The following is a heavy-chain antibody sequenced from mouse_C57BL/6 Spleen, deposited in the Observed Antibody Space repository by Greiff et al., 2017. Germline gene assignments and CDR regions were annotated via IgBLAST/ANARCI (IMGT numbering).Heavy chain of an antibody. V-gene: IGHV1-54*01. J-gene: IGHJ3*01. Sequence: VQLQQSGAELVRPGTSVKVSCKASGYAFTNYLLEWVKQRPGQGLEWIGVINPGSGGNNYNEKFKGKATLTAYKSSSPAYMQLSSLTSEDSAVYFCARDYGYDGFAYWGQGTLVTVSA. CDR3: ARDYGYDGFAY. CDR2: INPGSGGN. CDR1: GYAFTNYL. D-gene: IGHD2-2*01.